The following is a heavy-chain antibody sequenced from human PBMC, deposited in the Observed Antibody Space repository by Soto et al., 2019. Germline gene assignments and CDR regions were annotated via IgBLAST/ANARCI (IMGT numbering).Heavy chain of an antibody. CDR3: ARDKDSSDSPRPRWGFDP. D-gene: IGHD3-22*01. CDR2: IIPILGIA. J-gene: IGHJ5*02. Sequence: QVPLVQSGAEVKKPGSSVKVSCKASGGTFSSYTISWVRQAPGQGLEWMGRIIPILGIANYAQKFQGRVTITANKSTSTAYMELSSLRSEDTAVYYCARDKDSSDSPRPRWGFDPWGQGTLVTVSS. V-gene: IGHV1-69*08. CDR1: GGTFSSYT.